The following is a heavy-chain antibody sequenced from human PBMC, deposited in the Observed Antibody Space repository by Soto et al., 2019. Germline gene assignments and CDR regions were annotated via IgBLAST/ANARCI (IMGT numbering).Heavy chain of an antibody. CDR1: GFTFTNYL. CDR3: EQDTYSSSWYF. CDR2: IDKSGGDT. D-gene: IGHD2-2*01. J-gene: IGHJ4*02. V-gene: IGHV3-23*05. Sequence: PGGSLRLSCAASGFTFTNYLMTWVRQAPGKGLEWVSSIDKSGGDTYYADSVKGRFTISRDNSRNTLYLQMNGLRAEDTALYYCEQDTYSSSWYFWGQGPLFTVYS.